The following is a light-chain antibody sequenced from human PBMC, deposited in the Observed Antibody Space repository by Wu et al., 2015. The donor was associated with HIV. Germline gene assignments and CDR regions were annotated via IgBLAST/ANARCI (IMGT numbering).Light chain of an antibody. CDR3: QQYGSSPLT. CDR2: DAS. J-gene: IGKJ4*01. CDR1: QSVGSTF. V-gene: IGKV3-20*01. Sequence: EIALTQSPGTLSLSPGERATLSYRASQSVGSTFLAWYQQKPGQAPRLLIHDASSRATGIPDRFSGSGSGTDFTLTISRLEPEDFAVYYCQQYGSSPLTFGGGTKVEIK.